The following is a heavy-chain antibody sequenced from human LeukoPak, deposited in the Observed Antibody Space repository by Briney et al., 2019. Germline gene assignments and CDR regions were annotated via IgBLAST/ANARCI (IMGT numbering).Heavy chain of an antibody. CDR1: RGSISSYH. CDR2: IYYSGST. CDR3: ARAKSLSAFDI. J-gene: IGHJ3*02. V-gene: IGHV4-59*01. Sequence: SETLSLTCTVSRGSISSYHWSWIRQPPGKGLEWIGYIYYSGSTNYNPSLKSRVAITLDTSKNQFSLKLSFVTAADTAVYYCARAKSLSAFDIWGQGTMVTVSS.